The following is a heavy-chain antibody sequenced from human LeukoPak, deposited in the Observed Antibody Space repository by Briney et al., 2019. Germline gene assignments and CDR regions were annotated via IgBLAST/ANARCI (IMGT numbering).Heavy chain of an antibody. CDR1: VFLHSIPA. CDR3: AKQYSTSNSPPFDY. Sequence: GGPLRLFCAPSVFLHSIPAKRWVRQAPGKGLEWVSHISGSGGSTYYADSVKGRLTISRDNSKNTLYLQMNSLRAEDTAVYYCAKQYSTSNSPPFDYWGRGTLVTVSS. J-gene: IGHJ4*02. V-gene: IGHV3-23*01. CDR2: ISGSGGST. D-gene: IGHD6-6*01.